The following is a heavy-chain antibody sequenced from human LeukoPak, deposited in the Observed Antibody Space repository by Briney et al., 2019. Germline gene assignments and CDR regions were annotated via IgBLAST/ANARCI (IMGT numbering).Heavy chain of an antibody. J-gene: IGHJ3*02. V-gene: IGHV3-30*04. D-gene: IGHD2/OR15-2a*01. Sequence: GGSLRLSCTASGFTFGDYAMHWVRQAPGKGLEWVALISYDGSNKYYADSVKGRFTISRDNSKNTLYLQMNSLRTEDTAVYYCARVGREYMNSSGAFDIWGQGTMVTVSS. CDR1: GFTFGDYA. CDR2: ISYDGSNK. CDR3: ARVGREYMNSSGAFDI.